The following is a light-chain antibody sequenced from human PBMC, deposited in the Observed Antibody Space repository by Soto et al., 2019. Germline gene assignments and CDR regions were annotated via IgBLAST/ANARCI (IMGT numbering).Light chain of an antibody. V-gene: IGLV2-14*01. CDR3: SSFTSSSTWL. CDR1: TSDVGGYNY. CDR2: EVT. J-gene: IGLJ3*02. Sequence: QSVLTQPASVSGSPGQSITISCTGTTSDVGGYNYVSWYQQHPGKAPKLMIYEVTNRPSGVSNRFSASKSGNTASLTISGLQADDEADYYCSSFTSSSTWLFGGGTKLTVL.